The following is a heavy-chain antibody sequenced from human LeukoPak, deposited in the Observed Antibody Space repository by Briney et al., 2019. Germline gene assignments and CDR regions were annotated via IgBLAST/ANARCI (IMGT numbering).Heavy chain of an antibody. J-gene: IGHJ6*03. CDR3: AKGNQNYDFGSSVYYYYYMDV. D-gene: IGHD3-3*01. Sequence: GGSLRLSCAASGFTFSSYAMSWVRQAPGKGLEWVSAISGSGGSTYYADSVKGRFTISRDNSKNTLYLQMNSLRAEDTAVYYCAKGNQNYDFGSSVYYYYYMDVWGKGTTVTVSS. CDR1: GFTFSSYA. V-gene: IGHV3-23*01. CDR2: ISGSGGST.